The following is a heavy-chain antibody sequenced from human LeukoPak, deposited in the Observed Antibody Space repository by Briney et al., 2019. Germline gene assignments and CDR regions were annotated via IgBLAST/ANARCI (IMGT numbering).Heavy chain of an antibody. J-gene: IGHJ4*02. Sequence: SETLSLTCTVSGGSITSYYWSWIREPAGKGLEWIGRVYTSGSTNYNPSLKSRVTMSADTSKNQFSLKLSSVTAADTAVYYCARGPSTRFDSWGQGTLVTVSS. CDR1: GGSITSYY. CDR3: ARGPSTRFDS. CDR2: VYTSGST. V-gene: IGHV4-4*07. D-gene: IGHD2-2*01.